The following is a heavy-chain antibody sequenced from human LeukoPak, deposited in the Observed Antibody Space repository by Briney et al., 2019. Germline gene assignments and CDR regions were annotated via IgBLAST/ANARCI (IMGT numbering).Heavy chain of an antibody. Sequence: GGSLRLSCAASGFTFSSYWMSWVRQAPGKGLEWVANIKQDGSEKYYVDSVKGRFTISRDNAKNSLYLQMNSLRAEDTAVYYFARVFRSRNYDAFDIWGQGTMVTVSS. V-gene: IGHV3-7*01. CDR3: ARVFRSRNYDAFDI. CDR2: IKQDGSEK. CDR1: GFTFSSYW. J-gene: IGHJ3*02. D-gene: IGHD1-7*01.